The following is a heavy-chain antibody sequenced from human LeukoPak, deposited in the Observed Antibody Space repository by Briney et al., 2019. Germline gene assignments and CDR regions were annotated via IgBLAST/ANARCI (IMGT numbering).Heavy chain of an antibody. V-gene: IGHV4-59*01. J-gene: IGHJ4*02. Sequence: SETLSLTCTASGGSISSYYWSWIRQPPGKGLEWIGYIYYSGSTNYNPSLKSRVTISVDTSKNQFSLKLSSVTAADTAVYYCARDLTHSSGWYSGSGYWGQGTLVTVSS. CDR2: IYYSGST. CDR3: ARDLTHSSGWYSGSGY. CDR1: GGSISSYY. D-gene: IGHD6-19*01.